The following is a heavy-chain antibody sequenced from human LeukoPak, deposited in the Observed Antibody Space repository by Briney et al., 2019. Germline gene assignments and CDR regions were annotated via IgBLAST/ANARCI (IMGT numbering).Heavy chain of an antibody. D-gene: IGHD2-2*01. CDR2: IYHSGST. J-gene: IGHJ4*02. CDR1: GYSISSGYY. CDR3: ARVRGYCSSTVCYRYYFDY. V-gene: IGHV4-38-2*02. Sequence: SETLSLTCTVSGYSISSGYYWGWIRQPPGKGLEWIGTIYHSGSTYYNPSLKSRVTISVDTSKNQFSLKLTSVTAADTAVYYCARVRGYCSSTVCYRYYFDYWGQGTLVTVSS.